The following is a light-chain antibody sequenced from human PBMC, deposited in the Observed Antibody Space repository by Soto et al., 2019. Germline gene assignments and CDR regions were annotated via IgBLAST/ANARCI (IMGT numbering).Light chain of an antibody. J-gene: IGKJ1*01. V-gene: IGKV1-5*01. CDR3: QQYNDYPWT. CDR1: QSVSDW. CDR2: DGS. Sequence: DIQMTQSPSTLSASVGDRVTITCRASQSVSDWLAWFQQKPGKAPKLLIYDGSYLESGVPSRFSGSGSGTDFTLTISSLQPDYFATYYCQQYNDYPWTFGQGTKVDIK.